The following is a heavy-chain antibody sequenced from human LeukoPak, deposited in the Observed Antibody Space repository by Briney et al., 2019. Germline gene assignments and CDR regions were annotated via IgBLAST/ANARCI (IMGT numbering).Heavy chain of an antibody. D-gene: IGHD6-19*01. V-gene: IGHV4-59*01. CDR1: GDSISSYY. J-gene: IGHJ4*02. CDR2: IYYSGST. Sequence: SETLSLTCTVSGDSISSYYWSWIRQPPGKGLEWIGYIYYSGSTNYNPSLKSRVTISVDTSKNQFSLKLSSVTAADTAVYYCARRAYSSGWYGIDYWGQGTLVTVSS. CDR3: ARRAYSSGWYGIDY.